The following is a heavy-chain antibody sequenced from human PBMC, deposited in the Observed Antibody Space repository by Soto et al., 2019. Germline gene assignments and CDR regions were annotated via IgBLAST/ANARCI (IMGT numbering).Heavy chain of an antibody. CDR1: NGSFSVYY. CDR3: ARDSTRRGACDI. Sequence: PSETLSLTCSGYNGSFSVYYWTWIRQTPGKGLEWIGEINHSGSTNYNPSLKSRVAISVDTSKNQFSLKLSSVTAADTAVYFCARDSTRRGACDIWGQGTMVTVSS. J-gene: IGHJ3*02. CDR2: INHSGST. D-gene: IGHD3-22*01. V-gene: IGHV4-34*01.